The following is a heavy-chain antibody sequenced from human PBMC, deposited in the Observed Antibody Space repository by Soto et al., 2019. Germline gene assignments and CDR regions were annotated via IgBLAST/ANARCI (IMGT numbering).Heavy chain of an antibody. CDR1: GYTFTSYA. D-gene: IGHD6-19*01. Sequence: GASVKVSCKASGYTFTSYAMHWVRQAPGQRLEWMGWINAGNGNTKYSQKFQGRFTISRDNSKNTLYLQMNSLRAEDTAVYYCAKLLEGQWYGMDVWGQGTTVTVSS. CDR3: AKLLEGQWYGMDV. J-gene: IGHJ6*02. CDR2: INAGNGNT. V-gene: IGHV1-3*01.